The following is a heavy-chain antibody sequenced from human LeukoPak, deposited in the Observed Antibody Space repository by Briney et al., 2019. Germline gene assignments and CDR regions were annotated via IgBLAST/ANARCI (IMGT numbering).Heavy chain of an antibody. CDR3: ARAPFQNDFWSGYPYFDY. Sequence: LETLSLTCTVSGGSISSSSYYWGWIRQPPGKGLEWIGSIYYSGSTYYNPSLKSRVTILVDTSKNQFSLKLSSVTAADTAVYYCARAPFQNDFWSGYPYFDYWGQGTLVTVSS. J-gene: IGHJ4*02. V-gene: IGHV4-39*07. D-gene: IGHD3-3*01. CDR2: IYYSGST. CDR1: GGSISSSSYY.